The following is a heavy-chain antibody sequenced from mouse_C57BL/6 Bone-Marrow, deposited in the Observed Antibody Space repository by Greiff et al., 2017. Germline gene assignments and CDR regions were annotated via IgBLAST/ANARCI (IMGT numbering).Heavy chain of an antibody. CDR2: IWRGGST. Sequence: VKLQESGPGLVRPSQSLSITCTVSGFSLTSYGVHWVRQSPGKGLEWLGVIWRGGSTDYNAAFMSRLSITKDNSKSQVFFKMNSLQADDTAIYYCAKPHYYYGSSYDYAMDYWGQGTSVTVSS. CDR3: AKPHYYYGSSYDYAMDY. CDR1: GFSLTSYG. J-gene: IGHJ4*01. D-gene: IGHD1-1*01. V-gene: IGHV2-5*01.